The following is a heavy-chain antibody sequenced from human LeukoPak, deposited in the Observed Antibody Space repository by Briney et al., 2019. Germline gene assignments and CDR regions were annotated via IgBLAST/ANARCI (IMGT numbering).Heavy chain of an antibody. J-gene: IGHJ4*02. V-gene: IGHV3-23*01. CDR3: AKDGCSGGRCFSDY. Sequence: GGSLRLSCGASGFTFSTYAMTWVRQAPGKGLEWVSTISGSGGSTYYADSVKGRFTISRDNSRNTLYLQMNTLRAEDTAVYYCAKDGCSGGRCFSDYWGQGTLVSVSS. D-gene: IGHD2-15*01. CDR1: GFTFSTYA. CDR2: ISGSGGST.